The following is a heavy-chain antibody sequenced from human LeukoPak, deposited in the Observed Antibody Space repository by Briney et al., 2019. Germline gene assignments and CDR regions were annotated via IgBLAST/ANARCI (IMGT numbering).Heavy chain of an antibody. D-gene: IGHD5-18*01. Sequence: SETLSLTCTVYGDSISGYYWSWIRQPPGKGLEWIGNVYYSGTTNYNPSLKSRVTISVDTSKNQFSLKLTSVTAADTAIYYCARGGSYGSRWGQGTLVTVSS. CDR3: ARGGSYGSR. CDR2: VYYSGTT. J-gene: IGHJ4*02. CDR1: GDSISGYY. V-gene: IGHV4-59*01.